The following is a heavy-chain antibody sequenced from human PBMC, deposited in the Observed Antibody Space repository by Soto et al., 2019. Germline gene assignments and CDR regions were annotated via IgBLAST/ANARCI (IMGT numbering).Heavy chain of an antibody. D-gene: IGHD2-2*01. CDR2: FDPEDGET. Sequence: ASVKVSCKVSSYTLTEFSMHWVRQAPGKGLEWMGTFDPEDGETLYAQKFQGRITMTEDTSTDTAYMDLSSLRSEHTAVYYCSTDTLFGAGSRPFEYWGHGTLVTVSS. CDR1: SYTLTEFS. V-gene: IGHV1-24*01. CDR3: STDTLFGAGSRPFEY. J-gene: IGHJ4*01.